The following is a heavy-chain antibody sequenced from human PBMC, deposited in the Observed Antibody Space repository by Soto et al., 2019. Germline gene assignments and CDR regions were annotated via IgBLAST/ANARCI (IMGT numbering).Heavy chain of an antibody. CDR1: GYTLTNYG. CDR2: ITTDKSKT. D-gene: IGHD3-16*02. Sequence: QVQLVQSGPEVKKPGASVKVSCKTSGYTLTNYGISWVRQAPGQGLEWMGWITTDKSKTTYAQKFQGRVTMTTDTSARRAYIELRSLRSDEMATYYCATRSLAFAYWGQGTLVTVAS. J-gene: IGHJ4*02. V-gene: IGHV1-18*03. CDR3: ATRSLAFAY.